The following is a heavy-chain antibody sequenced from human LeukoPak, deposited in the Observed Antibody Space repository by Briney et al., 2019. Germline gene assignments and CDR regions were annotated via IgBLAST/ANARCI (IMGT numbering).Heavy chain of an antibody. V-gene: IGHV3-23*01. CDR3: AKDGGYCSSTSCRYYMDV. CDR1: GFTFSSYA. CDR2: ISGSGGST. J-gene: IGHJ6*03. Sequence: GGSLRLSCAASGFTFSSYAMSWVRQAPGKGLEWVSAISGSGGSTYYADSVKGRFTISRDNSKNTLYLQMNSLRAEDTAVYYCAKDGGYCSSTSCRYYMDVWGKGTTVTVSS. D-gene: IGHD2-2*01.